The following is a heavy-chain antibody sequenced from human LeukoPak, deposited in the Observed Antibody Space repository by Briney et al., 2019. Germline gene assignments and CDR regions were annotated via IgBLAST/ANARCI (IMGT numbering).Heavy chain of an antibody. CDR2: IKQDGSEK. CDR1: GFTFSSYW. CDR3: AKDISPGIAVEFLSWDAYYYGMDV. V-gene: IGHV3-7*03. Sequence: SGGSLRLSCAASGFTFSSYWMSWVRQAPGKGLEWVANIKQDGSEKNYVDSVKGRFTVSRDNAKNSLYLQMNSLRAEDTALYYCAKDISPGIAVEFLSWDAYYYGMDVWGQGTTVTVSS. D-gene: IGHD6-19*01. J-gene: IGHJ6*02.